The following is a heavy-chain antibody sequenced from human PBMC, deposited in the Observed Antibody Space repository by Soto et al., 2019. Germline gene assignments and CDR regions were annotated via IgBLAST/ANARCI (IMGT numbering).Heavy chain of an antibody. CDR1: GGTFSSYT. CDR2: IIPILGIA. V-gene: IGHV1-69*08. J-gene: IGHJ4*02. Sequence: QVQLVQSGAEVKKPGSAVKVSCKASGGTFSSYTISWVRHAPGQGLEWMGRIIPILGIANYAQKFQGRVTITADKSTSTAYMELSSLRSEDTAVYYCARDQDDSSGYYDYWGQGTLVTVSS. CDR3: ARDQDDSSGYYDY. D-gene: IGHD3-22*01.